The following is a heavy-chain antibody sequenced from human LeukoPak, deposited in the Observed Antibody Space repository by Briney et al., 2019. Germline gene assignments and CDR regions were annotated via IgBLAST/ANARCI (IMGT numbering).Heavy chain of an antibody. Sequence: SDTLSLTCAVSGYSISSGYYWGWIRQPPGKGLEWIGSIYHSGNTYYNPSLKSRVTISVDTSKNQFSLKLSSVTAADTAVYYCARVRGSGSSYYYYYYMDVWGKGTTVTVSS. CDR3: ARVRGSGSSYYYYYYMDV. CDR2: IYHSGNT. V-gene: IGHV4-38-2*01. CDR1: GYSISSGYY. J-gene: IGHJ6*03. D-gene: IGHD3-10*01.